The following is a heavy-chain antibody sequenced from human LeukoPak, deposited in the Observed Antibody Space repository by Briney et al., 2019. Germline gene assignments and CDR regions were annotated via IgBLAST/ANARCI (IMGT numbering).Heavy chain of an antibody. J-gene: IGHJ4*02. V-gene: IGHV1-2*02. CDR1: GYTFTGYY. Sequence: ASVKVSCKASGYTFTGYYMHWVRQAPGQGLEWMGWINPNSGGTNYAQKFQSRVTMTRDTSISTAYMELSRLRSDDTAVYYCARAYEWEQRPFDYWGQGTLVTVSS. CDR3: ARAYEWEQRPFDY. D-gene: IGHD1-26*01. CDR2: INPNSGGT.